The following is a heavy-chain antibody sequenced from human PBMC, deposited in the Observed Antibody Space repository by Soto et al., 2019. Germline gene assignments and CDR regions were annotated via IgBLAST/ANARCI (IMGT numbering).Heavy chain of an antibody. V-gene: IGHV3-9*01. J-gene: IGHJ6*03. CDR1: GFTFDDYA. CDR3: AKDISFKSRPLYYYYYMDV. Sequence: GGSLRLSCAASGFTFDDYAMHWVRQAPGKGLEWVSGISWNSGSIGYADSVKGRFTISRDNAKNSLYLQMNSLRAEDTALYYCAKDISFKSRPLYYYYYMDVWGKGTTVTVSS. D-gene: IGHD2-15*01. CDR2: ISWNSGSI.